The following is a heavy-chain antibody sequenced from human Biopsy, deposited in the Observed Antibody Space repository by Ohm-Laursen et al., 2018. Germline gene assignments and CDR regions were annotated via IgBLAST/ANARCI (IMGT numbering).Heavy chain of an antibody. CDR2: IIPILGTV. Sequence: GASVKASCQASGATFTTSAISWVRQVPGHGLDWMGRIIPILGTVDYGQNFQGRVTIRADTSTTFLELTSLRYDDTAVYYCASGDIGGIGLDVWGLGTTVTVSS. J-gene: IGHJ6*02. V-gene: IGHV1-69*04. D-gene: IGHD3-10*01. CDR1: GATFTTSA. CDR3: ASGDIGGIGLDV.